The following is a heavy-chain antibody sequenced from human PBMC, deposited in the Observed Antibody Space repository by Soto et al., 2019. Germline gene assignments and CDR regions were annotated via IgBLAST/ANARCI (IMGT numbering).Heavy chain of an antibody. CDR2: MNPNSGNT. CDR3: ARVEIVGYCSCGSCYSLVISHGMDV. CDR1: GYTFTSYD. J-gene: IGHJ6*02. D-gene: IGHD2-15*01. V-gene: IGHV1-8*01. Sequence: ASVKVSCKASGYTFTSYDINWVRRATGQGLEWMGWMNPNSGNTGYAQKFQGRVTMTRNTSISTAYMELSSLRSEDTAVYYCARVEIVGYCSCGSCYSLVISHGMDVWGQGTTVTVSS.